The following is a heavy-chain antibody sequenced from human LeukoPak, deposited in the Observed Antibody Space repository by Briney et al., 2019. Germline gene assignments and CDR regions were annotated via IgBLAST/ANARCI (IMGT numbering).Heavy chain of an antibody. V-gene: IGHV4-59*01. CDR3: ARGVYIAAAQYGY. CDR2: IYYSGTT. J-gene: IGHJ4*02. CDR1: GGSISGYY. D-gene: IGHD6-13*01. Sequence: SETLSLTCTVSGGSISGYYWSWIRQPPGKGLEWIGYIYYSGTTNYNPSLKSRVTISVDTSKNQFSLKLSSVTAADTAVYYCARGVYIAAAQYGYWGQATLVAVSS.